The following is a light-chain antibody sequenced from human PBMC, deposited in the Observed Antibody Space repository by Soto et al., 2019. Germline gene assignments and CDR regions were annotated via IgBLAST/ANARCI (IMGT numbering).Light chain of an antibody. CDR3: QQYGSSPLT. J-gene: IGKJ4*01. Sequence: DIQMTQSPSTLFASVGDRVTITCRASQSVRNWLAWYQQNPGRATQLLIYDSSTLEPGVPSRFRGSGSGTDFTLTISRLEPEDFAVYYCQQYGSSPLTFGGGTKVDIK. V-gene: IGKV1-5*01. CDR1: QSVRNW. CDR2: DSS.